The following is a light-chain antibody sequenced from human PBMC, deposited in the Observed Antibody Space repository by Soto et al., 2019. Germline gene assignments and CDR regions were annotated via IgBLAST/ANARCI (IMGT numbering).Light chain of an antibody. V-gene: IGLV2-8*01. Sequence: SALTQPPSASGSPGQSVTISCTGSSSDVGGYNYVSWYQQHPGKAPKHMIYEVSKRPSGVPDRLSGSKSGNTASLTVSGLQAEDEADYYCSSYGGSNTVVFGGGTKLTLL. CDR1: SSDVGGYNY. CDR2: EVS. J-gene: IGLJ2*01. CDR3: SSYGGSNTVV.